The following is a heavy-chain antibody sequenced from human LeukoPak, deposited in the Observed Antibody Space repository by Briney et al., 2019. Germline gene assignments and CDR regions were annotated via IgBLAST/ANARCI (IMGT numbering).Heavy chain of an antibody. CDR1: GDSISSGSFY. D-gene: IGHD6-13*01. Sequence: SETLSLTCSVSGDSISSGSFYWSWLRQPAGRGLEWIGRIYTSGSTNYNPSLKSRVTISVDTSKNQFSLKLSSVTAADTAVYYCARDINGAADLFYYYYYYMDVWGKGTTVTVSS. CDR3: ARDINGAADLFYYYYYYMDV. V-gene: IGHV4-61*02. J-gene: IGHJ6*03. CDR2: IYTSGST.